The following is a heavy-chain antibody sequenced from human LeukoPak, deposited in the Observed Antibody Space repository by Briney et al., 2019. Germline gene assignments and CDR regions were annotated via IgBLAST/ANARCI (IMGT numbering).Heavy chain of an antibody. J-gene: IGHJ5*02. CDR3: ARDMNYGWDP. CDR2: INHSGST. Sequence: SETLSLTCAVYGGSFSGYYWSWIHQPPGKGLEWIGEINHSGSTNYNPSLKSRVTISVDTSKNQFSLKLSSVTAADTAMYYCARDMNYGWDPWGQGTLVTVSS. V-gene: IGHV4-34*01. D-gene: IGHD1-7*01. CDR1: GGSFSGYY.